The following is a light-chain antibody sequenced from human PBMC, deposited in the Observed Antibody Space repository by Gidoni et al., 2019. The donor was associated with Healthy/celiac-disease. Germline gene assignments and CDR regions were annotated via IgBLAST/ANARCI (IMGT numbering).Light chain of an antibody. J-gene: IGKJ1*01. CDR2: DAS. CDR1: QDISKY. V-gene: IGKV1-33*01. Sequence: DIQMTQSPSSLSASVGDRVTITCQASQDISKYLNWYQQKPGKAPKLLIYDASNLETGVPSRFSGSGSGTDFTFTISSLQPEDIATYYCQQYDNLPRTFGQGTKVEIK. CDR3: QQYDNLPRT.